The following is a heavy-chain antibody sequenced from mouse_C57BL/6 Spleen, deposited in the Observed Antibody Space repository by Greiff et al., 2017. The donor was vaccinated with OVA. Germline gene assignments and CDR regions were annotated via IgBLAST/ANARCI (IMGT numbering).Heavy chain of an antibody. J-gene: IGHJ1*03. D-gene: IGHD1-1*01. V-gene: IGHV5-16*01. CDR3: ARDRDTVVATGYFDV. Sequence: EVQVVESEGGLVQPGSSMKLSCTASGFTFSDYYMAWVRQVPEKGLEWVANINYDGSSTYYLDSLKSRFIISRDNAKNILYLQMSSLKSEDTATYYCARDRDTVVATGYFDVWGTGTTVTVSS. CDR2: INYDGSST. CDR1: GFTFSDYY.